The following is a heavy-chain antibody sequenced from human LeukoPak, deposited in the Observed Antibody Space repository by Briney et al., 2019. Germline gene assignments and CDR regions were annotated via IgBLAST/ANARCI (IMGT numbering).Heavy chain of an antibody. D-gene: IGHD1-26*01. V-gene: IGHV1-2*02. J-gene: IGHJ4*02. Sequence: TSVKVSCKASGFTYTGYYIHWVRQAPGQGLEWMGWINPNSGGTNDAQKFQGRVTMTRDTSISTAYMELSRLRSDDTAVYYCARSTSGTYSFDYWGQGTLVTVSS. CDR3: ARSTSGTYSFDY. CDR2: INPNSGGT. CDR1: GFTYTGYY.